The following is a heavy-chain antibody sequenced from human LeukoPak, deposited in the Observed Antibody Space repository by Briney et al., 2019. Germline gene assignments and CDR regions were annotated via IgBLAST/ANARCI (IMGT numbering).Heavy chain of an antibody. CDR2: ITSDGTPI. CDR1: GFTFSDYY. V-gene: IGHV3-11*01. Sequence: GGSLRLSCAVSGFTFSDYYMTWVRQAPGKGLEWISYITSDGTPIHYIDSVKGRFTISRDNAKNSLFLQMNSLRTEDTAVYYCTRASVVAPDKRYFDYWGQGTLVTVSS. CDR3: TRASVVAPDKRYFDY. D-gene: IGHD2-2*01. J-gene: IGHJ4*02.